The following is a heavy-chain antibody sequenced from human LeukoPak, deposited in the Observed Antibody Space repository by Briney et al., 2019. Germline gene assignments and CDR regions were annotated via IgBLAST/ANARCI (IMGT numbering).Heavy chain of an antibody. J-gene: IGHJ4*02. CDR1: GFTFSDYS. V-gene: IGHV3-21*01. D-gene: IGHD6-19*01. CDR3: ARDTDASGWSLVSY. CDR2: ISSSGNYV. Sequence: GGSLRLSCAASGFTFSDYSMNWVRQAPGKGLEWVSSISSSGNYVFYADSMKGRFTISRDSAKNSLYLQMNSLRAEDTAVHYCARDTDASGWSLVSYWGQGTLVTVSS.